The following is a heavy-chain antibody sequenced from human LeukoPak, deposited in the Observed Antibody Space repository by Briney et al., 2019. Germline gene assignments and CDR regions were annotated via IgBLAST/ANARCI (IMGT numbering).Heavy chain of an antibody. V-gene: IGHV3-23*01. CDR2: ISGRGGIT. D-gene: IGHD3-16*02. CDR1: GFTFTSYA. J-gene: IGHJ3*01. CDR3: AKDIELST. Sequence: GGSLRLSCAASGFTFTSYAMHWVRQAPGKGLEWVSVISGRGGITSYADSVKGRFTISRDNSDNTLSLHMNSLRVEDTAIYYCAKDIELSTWGLGTMVTVSS.